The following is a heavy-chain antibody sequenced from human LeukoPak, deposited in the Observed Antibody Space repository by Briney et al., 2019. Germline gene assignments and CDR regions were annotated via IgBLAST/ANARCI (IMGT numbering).Heavy chain of an antibody. V-gene: IGHV3-48*04. CDR3: AGAGTNDY. CDR2: ISSSPSTI. D-gene: IGHD6-13*01. Sequence: GGSLRLSCAASGFTFSSYSMNWVRQAPGKGLEWVSFISSSPSTIYYADSVKGRFTISRDNAKNSLYLQMNSLRAEDTAVYYCAGAGTNDYWGQGTLVTVSS. J-gene: IGHJ4*02. CDR1: GFTFSSYS.